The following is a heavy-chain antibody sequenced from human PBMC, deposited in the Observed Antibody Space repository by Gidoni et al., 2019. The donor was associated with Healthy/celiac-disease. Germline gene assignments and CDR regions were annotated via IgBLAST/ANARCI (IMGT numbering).Heavy chain of an antibody. CDR2: ISSSSSYI. Sequence: EVQLVESGGGLVKPGGSLRLSCAASGFTFGSYSMNWVRQAPGKGLEWVSSISSSSSYIYYADSVKCRFTISRDNAKNSLYLQMNSLRAEDTAVYYCARDRKYYDSSGYTYYFDYWGQGTLVTVSS. V-gene: IGHV3-21*01. CDR3: ARDRKYYDSSGYTYYFDY. D-gene: IGHD3-22*01. J-gene: IGHJ4*02. CDR1: GFTFGSYS.